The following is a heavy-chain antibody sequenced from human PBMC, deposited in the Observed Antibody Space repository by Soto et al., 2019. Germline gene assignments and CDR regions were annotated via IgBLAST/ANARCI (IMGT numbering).Heavy chain of an antibody. D-gene: IGHD5-12*01. Sequence: GGSLRLSCAASGVTLSSFWMHWVRQAPGKGLVWVSRINGDGSTTSYADSVKGRFTISRDNAKNTLYLQMNSLRAEETAVYYCTRSKDGYNLVADYWGQGTLVTVSS. J-gene: IGHJ4*02. CDR1: GVTLSSFW. CDR3: TRSKDGYNLVADY. CDR2: INGDGSTT. V-gene: IGHV3-74*01.